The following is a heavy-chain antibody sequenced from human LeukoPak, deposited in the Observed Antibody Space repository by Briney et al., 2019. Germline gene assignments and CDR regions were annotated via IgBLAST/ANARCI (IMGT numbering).Heavy chain of an antibody. J-gene: IGHJ5*02. CDR2: INPNSGGT. Sequence: ASVKVSCKASGYTFTGYYMHWVRQAPGQGLEWMGRINPNSGGTNYAQKFQGRVTTTRDTSISTAYMELSRLRSDDTAVYYCASAILGVAARGKWFDPWGQGTQVTVSS. V-gene: IGHV1-2*06. CDR1: GYTFTGYY. CDR3: ASAILGVAARGKWFDP. D-gene: IGHD2-15*01.